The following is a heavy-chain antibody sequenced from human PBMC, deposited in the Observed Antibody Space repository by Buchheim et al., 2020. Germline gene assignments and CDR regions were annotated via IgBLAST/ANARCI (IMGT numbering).Heavy chain of an antibody. CDR2: IKSKTDGGTT. J-gene: IGHJ4*02. D-gene: IGHD3-22*01. V-gene: IGHV3-15*01. Sequence: EVQLVESGGGLVKPGGSLRLSCAASGFTFSNAWMSWVRQAPGKGLEWVGRIKSKTDGGTTDYAAPVKGRFTISRDASKHTLYLQMNSLKTEDTAVYYCTTAWYDSSGYYYFDYWGQGTL. CDR3: TTAWYDSSGYYYFDY. CDR1: GFTFSNAW.